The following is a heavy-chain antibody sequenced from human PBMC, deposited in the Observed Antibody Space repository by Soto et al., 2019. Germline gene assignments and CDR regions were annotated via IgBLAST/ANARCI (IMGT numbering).Heavy chain of an antibody. J-gene: IGHJ4*02. CDR2: IYYTGST. V-gene: IGHV4-61*01. CDR1: GDSVSRGSHS. CDR3: ARTSTGYGHGDY. Sequence: SETLSLTCSVSGDSVSRGSHSWTWIRQPPGKGLEFIGYIYYTGSTNYNPSLKGRVTLSVDTSKNQASLKLTSVTAADTAVYYCARTSTGYGHGDYWGQGTLVTVSS. D-gene: IGHD2-15*01.